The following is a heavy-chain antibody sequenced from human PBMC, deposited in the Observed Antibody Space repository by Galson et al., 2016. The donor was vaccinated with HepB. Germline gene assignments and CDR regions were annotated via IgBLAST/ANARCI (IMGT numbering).Heavy chain of an antibody. CDR2: IYYTGSA. V-gene: IGHV4-31*03. D-gene: IGHD3-10*01. Sequence: LSLTCTISGGSITSGGYYWSWLRQRPGKGLEWVGYIYYTGSAYYNPSLTSRVSLSIDTSKTRFSVKLTSVTAADTAVYYCARWVSVYYGMDVWGPGTTVTVSS. CDR3: ARWVSVYYGMDV. J-gene: IGHJ6*02. CDR1: GGSITSGGYY.